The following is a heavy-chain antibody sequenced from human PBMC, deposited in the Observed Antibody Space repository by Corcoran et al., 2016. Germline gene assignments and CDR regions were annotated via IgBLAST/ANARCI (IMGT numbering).Heavy chain of an antibody. CDR2: IVVGSGNT. Sequence: QMQLVQSGPEVKKPGTSVKVSCKASGFTFTSSAVQWVRQARGQRLEWIGWIVVGSGNTNYAQKFQERVTITRDLSTSTAYMELSSLRFEDTAVYYCAAVNDFWIGPRGTRWFDPWGQGTLVTVSS. CDR1: GFTFTSSA. CDR3: AAVNDFWIGPRGTRWFDP. V-gene: IGHV1-58*01. D-gene: IGHD3-3*01. J-gene: IGHJ5*02.